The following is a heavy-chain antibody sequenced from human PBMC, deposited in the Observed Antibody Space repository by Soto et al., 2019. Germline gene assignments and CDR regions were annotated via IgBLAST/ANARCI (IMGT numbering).Heavy chain of an antibody. CDR3: ASSLDDSSGYSFLAY. V-gene: IGHV3-74*01. D-gene: IGHD3-22*01. CDR2: INSDGSST. CDR1: GFTFSSYW. J-gene: IGHJ4*02. Sequence: GSLRLSCAASGFTFSSYWMHWVRQAPGKGLVWVSRINSDGSSTSYADSVKGRFTISRDNAKNTLYLQMNSLRAEDTAVYYCASSLDDSSGYSFLAYWGQGTLVTVSS.